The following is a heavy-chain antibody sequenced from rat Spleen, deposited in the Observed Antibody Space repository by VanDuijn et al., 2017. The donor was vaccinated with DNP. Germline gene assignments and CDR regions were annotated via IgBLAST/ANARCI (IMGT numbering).Heavy chain of an antibody. J-gene: IGHJ3*01. CDR3: TSGTPVATYNWFAY. V-gene: IGHV5-35*01. Sequence: EVQLVESGGGLMQPGRSMKLSCAASGFTLSTNWLNWIRQAPGNAPEWVASIYLDGSPTYYPDAMKGRFVISKDDAKNTGYLQMNNLRSEDTAMYYCTSGTPVATYNWFAYWGQGTLVTVSS. CDR2: IYLDGSPT. CDR1: GFTLSTNW. D-gene: IGHD1-8*01.